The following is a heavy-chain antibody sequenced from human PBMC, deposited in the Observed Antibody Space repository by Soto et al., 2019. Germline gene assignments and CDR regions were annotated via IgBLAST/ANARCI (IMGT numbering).Heavy chain of an antibody. D-gene: IGHD5-18*01. CDR1: GGSFSGYY. CDR2: INHSGST. Sequence: QVQLQQWGAGLLKPSETLSLTCAVYGGSFSGYYWSWIRQPPGKGLEWIGEINHSGSTNYNPSLKSRVTISVDTSKKQFSLKLSSVTAADTAVYYCARGYSYGLDYWGQGTLVTVSS. V-gene: IGHV4-34*01. J-gene: IGHJ4*02. CDR3: ARGYSYGLDY.